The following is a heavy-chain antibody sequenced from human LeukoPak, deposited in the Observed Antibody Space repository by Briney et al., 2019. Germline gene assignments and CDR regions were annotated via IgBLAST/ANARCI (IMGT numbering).Heavy chain of an antibody. D-gene: IGHD3-3*01. CDR3: ARDRSYDFWSGYVFDY. CDR1: GYTFTSYG. CDR2: ISAYNGNT. J-gene: IGHJ4*02. Sequence: ASVKVPCKASGYTFTSYGISWVRQAPGQGLEWMGWISAYNGNTNYAQKLQGRVTMTTDTSTSTAYMGLRSLRSDDTAVYYCARDRSYDFWSGYVFDYWGQGTLVTVSS. V-gene: IGHV1-18*01.